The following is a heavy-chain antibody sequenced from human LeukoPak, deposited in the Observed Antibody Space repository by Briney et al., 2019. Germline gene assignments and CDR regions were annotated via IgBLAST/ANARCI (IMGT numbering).Heavy chain of an antibody. Sequence: TGGSLRLSCAASGFTLSSYAMSWVRQAPGKGLEWVSAISGSGGSTYYADSVKGRFTISRDNSKNTLYLQMNSLRAEDTAVYYCAKEVAVAGFFDYWGQGTLVTVSS. CDR2: ISGSGGST. V-gene: IGHV3-23*01. CDR3: AKEVAVAGFFDY. CDR1: GFTLSSYA. D-gene: IGHD6-19*01. J-gene: IGHJ4*02.